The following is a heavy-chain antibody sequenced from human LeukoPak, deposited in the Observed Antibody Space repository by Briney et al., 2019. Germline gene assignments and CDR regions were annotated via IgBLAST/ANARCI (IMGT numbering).Heavy chain of an antibody. J-gene: IGHJ4*02. D-gene: IGHD3-22*01. Sequence: PGGSLRLSCAASGFTFSSYAMSWVRQAPGKGLEWVSAISGSGGSTYYADSVKGRFTISRDNAKNSLYLQMNSLRAEDTAVYYCARATLYYYDRYYFDYWGQGTLVTVSS. CDR2: ISGSGGST. CDR3: ARATLYYYDRYYFDY. CDR1: GFTFSSYA. V-gene: IGHV3-23*01.